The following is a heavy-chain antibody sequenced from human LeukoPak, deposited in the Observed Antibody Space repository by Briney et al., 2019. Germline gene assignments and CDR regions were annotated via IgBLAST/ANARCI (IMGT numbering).Heavy chain of an antibody. CDR1: GFTFGHYW. J-gene: IGHJ4*02. Sequence: GGSRRLSCAASGFTFGHYWVSWVRQTAGEGLEWVAKTKQVGSRIEYVDSVKGRFTISRDNAKTSLYLQMNSLRAEDTAVYCCAREGAGGFDYWGQGALVTVSS. CDR3: AREGAGGFDY. CDR2: TKQVGSRI. D-gene: IGHD1-26*01. V-gene: IGHV3-7*01.